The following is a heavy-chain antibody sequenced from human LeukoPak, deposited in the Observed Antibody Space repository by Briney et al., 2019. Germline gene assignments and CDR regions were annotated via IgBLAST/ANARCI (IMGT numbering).Heavy chain of an antibody. J-gene: IGHJ3*02. D-gene: IGHD3-3*02. V-gene: IGHV1-8*03. Sequence: ASVKVSCXASGYTFTSYDINWVRQATGQGLEWMGWMNPNSGNTGYAQKFQGRVTITRNTSISTAYMELSSLRSEDTAVYYCASHFRYDAFDIWGQGTMVTVSS. CDR3: ASHFRYDAFDI. CDR2: MNPNSGNT. CDR1: GYTFTSYD.